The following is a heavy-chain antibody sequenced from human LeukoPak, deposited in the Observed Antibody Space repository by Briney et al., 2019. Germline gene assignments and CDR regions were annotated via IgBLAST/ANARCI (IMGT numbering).Heavy chain of an antibody. CDR2: IRGRDYGATT. J-gene: IGHJ4*02. Sequence: GRSLRLSCTASGFTFGDFAMSWFRQAQGKGLEWVGLIRGRDYGATTDYAASVKGRFTISRDDSKSIAYLQMNNLKTEDTAVYYCSRGRRSPDYWGQGTLVTVYS. CDR3: SRGRRSPDY. D-gene: IGHD3-10*01. CDR1: GFTFGDFA. V-gene: IGHV3-49*03.